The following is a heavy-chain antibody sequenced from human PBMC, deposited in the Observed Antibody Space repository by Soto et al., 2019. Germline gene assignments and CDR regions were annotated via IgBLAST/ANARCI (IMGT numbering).Heavy chain of an antibody. Sequence: QVQLQESGPGLVKPSQTLSLTCTVSGDSIKRDDYYWSWIRQPPGKGPEWIGYILYSGTTYDNPSLKSRLIISLDTSKNQFSLNLTSVTAADTAVYYCARDGGPLYYGMDFWGQGTTVTVSS. CDR1: GDSIKRDDYY. J-gene: IGHJ6*02. CDR3: ARDGGPLYYGMDF. CDR2: ILYSGTT. V-gene: IGHV4-30-4*01. D-gene: IGHD3-10*01.